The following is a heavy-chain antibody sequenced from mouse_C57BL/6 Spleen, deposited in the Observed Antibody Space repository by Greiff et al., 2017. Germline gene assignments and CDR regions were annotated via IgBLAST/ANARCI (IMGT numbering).Heavy chain of an antibody. J-gene: IGHJ4*01. CDR3: ARALNYGSSYNYAMDY. CDR2: INPNNGGT. V-gene: IGHV1-18*01. CDR1: GYTFTDYN. D-gene: IGHD1-1*01. Sequence: VQLQQSGPELVKPGASVKIPCKASGYTFTDYNMDWVKQSHGKSLEWIGDINPNNGGTIYNQKFKGKATLTVDKSSSTAYMELRSLTSEDTAVYYCARALNYGSSYNYAMDYWGQGTSVTVSS.